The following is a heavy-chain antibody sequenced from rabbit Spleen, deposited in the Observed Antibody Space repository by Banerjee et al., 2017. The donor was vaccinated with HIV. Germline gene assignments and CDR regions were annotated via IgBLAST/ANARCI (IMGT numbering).Heavy chain of an antibody. J-gene: IGHJ4*01. Sequence: QSLEESGGDLVKPGASLTLTCKDSGVSLNDKDVMCWVRQAPGKGLEWIACINIVTGKSVYASWAKGRFTMSRTSSTTVTLQMTSLTAADTATYFCARDLVSVIGWNFNLWGPGTLVTVS. D-gene: IGHD1-1*01. CDR2: INIVTGKS. V-gene: IGHV1S40*01. CDR3: ARDLVSVIGWNFNL. CDR1: GVSLNDKDV.